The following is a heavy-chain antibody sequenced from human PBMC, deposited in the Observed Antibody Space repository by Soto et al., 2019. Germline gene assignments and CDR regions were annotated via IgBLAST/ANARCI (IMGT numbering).Heavy chain of an antibody. CDR2: VQAYGTT. CDR1: GDPINADY. CDR3: AKGAGPPWFDP. Sequence: SETLSLTCTVSGDPINADYWWSWIRQPAGKGLEWIGRVQAYGTTNYNPSLKSRVTMSLDTSKNQVSLKLRAVTAADTAVYYCAKGAGPPWFDPWGQGTLVTVS. V-gene: IGHV4-4*07. J-gene: IGHJ5*02.